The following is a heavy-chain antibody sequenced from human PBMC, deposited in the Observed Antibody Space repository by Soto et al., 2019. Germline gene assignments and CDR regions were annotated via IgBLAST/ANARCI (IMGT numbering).Heavy chain of an antibody. D-gene: IGHD2-15*01. CDR3: ARDGPEYGSGRARHFDY. CDR2: IQYSGST. J-gene: IGHJ4*02. Sequence: QMQLQESGPGLVQASQTLSLTCSVSGGSVSGGGYYWSWIRQHPGKGLEWIGNIQYSGSTSYNPSLKSRLTISEDASKNQSSLTLPSVTAADRAFYYFARDGPEYGSGRARHFDYWGQGTLVTVSS. CDR1: GGSVSGGGYY. V-gene: IGHV4-31*03.